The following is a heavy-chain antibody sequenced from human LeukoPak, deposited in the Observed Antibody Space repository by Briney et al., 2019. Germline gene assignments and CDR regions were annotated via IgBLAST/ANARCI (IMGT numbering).Heavy chain of an antibody. CDR2: IIPIFGTA. Sequence: SVKVSCKASGGTFSSYAISWVRQAPGQGLEWMGGIIPIFGTANYAQKFQGRVTITTDESTSTAYMELSSLRSEDTAVYYCARDLYGDYGGGWFDPWGQGTLVTVSS. CDR3: ARDLYGDYGGGWFDP. CDR1: GGTFSSYA. D-gene: IGHD4-17*01. J-gene: IGHJ5*02. V-gene: IGHV1-69*05.